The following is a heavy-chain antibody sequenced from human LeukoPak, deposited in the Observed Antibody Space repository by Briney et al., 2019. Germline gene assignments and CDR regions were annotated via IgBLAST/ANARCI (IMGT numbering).Heavy chain of an antibody. CDR3: ARFILRGRTGRSDY. Sequence: GRSLRLSCAASGFTFSSYGMHWVRQAPGKGLEWVAIIWYDGTNKYYADSVKGRFTISRDNSKNTLYLQMNSLRAEDTAVYYCARFILRGRTGRSDYWGQGTLVTVSS. D-gene: IGHD3-10*01. CDR2: IWYDGTNK. V-gene: IGHV3-33*01. J-gene: IGHJ4*02. CDR1: GFTFSSYG.